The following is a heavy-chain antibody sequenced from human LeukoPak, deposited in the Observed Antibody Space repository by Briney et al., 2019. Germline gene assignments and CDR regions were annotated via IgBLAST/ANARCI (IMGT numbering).Heavy chain of an antibody. J-gene: IGHJ1*01. D-gene: IGHD5-18*01. CDR3: AKVDTLDRYFQH. V-gene: IGHV3-21*04. Sequence: GGSLRLSCAASGFTFSSYSMNWVRQAPGKGLEWVSSISSSSSYIYYADSVKGRFTISRDNAKNSLYLQMNSLRAEDTAVYYCAKVDTLDRYFQHWGQGTLVTVSS. CDR2: ISSSSSYI. CDR1: GFTFSSYS.